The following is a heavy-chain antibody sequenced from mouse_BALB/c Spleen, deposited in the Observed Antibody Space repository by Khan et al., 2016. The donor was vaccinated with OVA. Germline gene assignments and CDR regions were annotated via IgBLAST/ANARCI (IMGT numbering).Heavy chain of an antibody. V-gene: IGHV5-9-2*01. CDR3: ARHNYGPFAY. CDR1: GFTFSNYA. CDR2: ISSGGDYT. J-gene: IGHJ3*01. Sequence: EVKLVESGGGLVKPGGPLKLSCAASGFTFSNYALSWVRQTPEKRLEWVATISSGGDYTYYPDSVKGRFTISRDNAKNIFYLQMSSLRSEDTALYYCARHNYGPFAYWGQGTLVTVSA. D-gene: IGHD1-1*01.